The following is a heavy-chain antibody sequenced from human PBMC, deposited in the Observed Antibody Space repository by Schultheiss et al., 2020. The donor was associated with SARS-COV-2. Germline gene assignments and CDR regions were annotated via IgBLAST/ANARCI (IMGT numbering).Heavy chain of an antibody. CDR3: ARHAPGKYNWPTVWSY. D-gene: IGHD1-20*01. V-gene: IGHV5-51*01. Sequence: GESLKISCKGSGYSFTSYWIGWVRQMPGKGLEWMGIIYPGDSDTRYSPSFQGQVTISADKSISTAYLQWSSLKASDTAMYYCARHAPGKYNWPTVWSYWGQGTLVTVSS. J-gene: IGHJ4*02. CDR1: GYSFTSYW. CDR2: IYPGDSDT.